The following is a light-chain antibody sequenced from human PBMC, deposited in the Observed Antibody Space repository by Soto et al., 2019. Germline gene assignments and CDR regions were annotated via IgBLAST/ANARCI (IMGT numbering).Light chain of an antibody. CDR2: GAS. Sequence: EVVMTQSPATLSVSPGERATLSCRASQIVFSKFVWYQQKPGQPPRLLIYGASTRATGVPDRFSGSGSVTEFTLTISSLQSEDFAVYYCQQYNSWPLTFGGGTKVEI. CDR1: QIVFSK. CDR3: QQYNSWPLT. J-gene: IGKJ4*01. V-gene: IGKV3-15*01.